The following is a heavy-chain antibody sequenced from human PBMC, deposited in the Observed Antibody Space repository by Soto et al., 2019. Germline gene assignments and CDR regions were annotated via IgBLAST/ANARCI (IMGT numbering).Heavy chain of an antibody. D-gene: IGHD6-13*01. CDR2: ISGSGGST. J-gene: IGHJ4*02. CDR1: GFTFSSYA. CDR3: AKGTYSSSWYGYFDY. V-gene: IGHV3-23*01. Sequence: GGSLRLSCAASGFTFSSYAMGWVRQAPGKGLEWVSAISGSGGSTYYADSVKGRFTISRDNSKNTLYLQMNSLRAEDTAVYYCAKGTYSSSWYGYFDYWGQGTLVTVS.